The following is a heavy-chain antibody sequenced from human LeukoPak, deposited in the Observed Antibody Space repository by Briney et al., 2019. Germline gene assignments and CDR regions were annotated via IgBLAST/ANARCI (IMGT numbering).Heavy chain of an antibody. CDR2: INTNTGNP. CDR1: GYTFTSYA. V-gene: IGHV7-4-1*02. J-gene: IGHJ4*02. Sequence: GASVKVSCKASGYTFTSYAMNWVRQAPGQGLEWMGWINTNTGNPTYAQGFTGRFVFSLDTSVGTAYLQISSLKAEDTAVYYCATLAAAGPENLDYWGQGTLVTVSS. CDR3: ATLAAAGPENLDY. D-gene: IGHD6-13*01.